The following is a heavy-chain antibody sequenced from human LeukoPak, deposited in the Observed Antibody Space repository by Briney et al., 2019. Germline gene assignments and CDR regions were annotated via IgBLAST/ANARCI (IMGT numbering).Heavy chain of an antibody. CDR3: ARGGYSNDLDY. CDR1: GFTFSDYG. V-gene: IGHV3-23*01. Sequence: PGGTLRLSCAASGFTFSDYGMTWVRQAPGKGLEWVSTISDGGSITYYADSVKGRFTISRDNSKNSLYLQMNSLRAEDTAVYYCARGGYSNDLDYWGQGTLVTVSS. CDR2: ISDGGSIT. J-gene: IGHJ4*02. D-gene: IGHD4-11*01.